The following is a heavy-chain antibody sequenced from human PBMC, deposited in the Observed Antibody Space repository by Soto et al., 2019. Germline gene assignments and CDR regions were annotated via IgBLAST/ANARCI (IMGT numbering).Heavy chain of an antibody. V-gene: IGHV3-66*01. CDR1: GFSVGISY. Sequence: GSLRLSCEGSGFSVGISYMSWVRQVPGKGLEWVSIMYSGGETYYAASVKGRFTISRDNAKNTLYLQMNGLRAEDTAVYYCLRTAPGEIWGQGTLVTVSS. J-gene: IGHJ4*02. CDR3: LRTAPGEI. CDR2: MYSGGET. D-gene: IGHD1-26*01.